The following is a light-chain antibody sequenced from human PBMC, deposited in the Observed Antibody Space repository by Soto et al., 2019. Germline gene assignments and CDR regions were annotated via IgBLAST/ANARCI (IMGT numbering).Light chain of an antibody. Sequence: EVVLTQSPATLSLSPGERATLSCRASQSVYQYLAWYQQKPGQAPRLLIYDASNRATGIPARFSGTGSGTDFTLTISSLEPEDFAVYYRQQRYSWPPLTFGGGTKVEIK. CDR1: QSVYQY. V-gene: IGKV3-11*01. CDR3: QQRYSWPPLT. J-gene: IGKJ4*01. CDR2: DAS.